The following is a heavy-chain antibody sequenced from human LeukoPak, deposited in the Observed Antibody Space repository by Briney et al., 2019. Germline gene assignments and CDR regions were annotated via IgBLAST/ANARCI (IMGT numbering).Heavy chain of an antibody. Sequence: PGGSLRLSCAASGFTFSSYEMNWVRQTPGKGLEWVSYISSSGNTRYYVDSVKGRFTISRDNAKNSLYLQMNSLRAEDTAVYYCARDAHYYDSSGYLDYWGQGTLVTVSS. CDR3: ARDAHYYDSSGYLDY. J-gene: IGHJ4*02. CDR1: GFTFSSYE. V-gene: IGHV3-48*03. CDR2: ISSSGNTR. D-gene: IGHD3-22*01.